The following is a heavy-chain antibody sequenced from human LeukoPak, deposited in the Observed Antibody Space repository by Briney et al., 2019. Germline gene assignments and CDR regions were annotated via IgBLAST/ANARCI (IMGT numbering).Heavy chain of an antibody. J-gene: IGHJ1*01. CDR1: GYTFTDYY. CDR2: INPKSGDT. D-gene: IGHD6-13*01. CDR3: ARGSPAAAAGTAYCHH. Sequence: GASVKVSCQASGYTFTDYYMHWVRQAAGQGVEWMGWINPKSGDTKYAQESQGWVTMTRDTFISTAYIELSRSRSDDTAMYYCARGSPAAAAGTAYCHHWGQGTLVTVSS. V-gene: IGHV1-2*04.